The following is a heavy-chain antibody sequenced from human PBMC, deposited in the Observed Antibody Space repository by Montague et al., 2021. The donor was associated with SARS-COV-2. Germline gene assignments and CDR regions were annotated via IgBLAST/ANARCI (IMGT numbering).Heavy chain of an antibody. CDR2: INHSGST. J-gene: IGHJ4*02. D-gene: IGHD5-18*01. CDR3: ARGGGYSYGALDY. Sequence: SETLSLTCVVYGGSFSGYYWSWIRQPPGKGLEWSGEINHSGSTNYTPSLKSRVTISVDTSKKQFSLRLNSVTAADTAVYYCARGGGYSYGALDYWGQGTLVTVSS. CDR1: GGSFSGYY. V-gene: IGHV4-34*01.